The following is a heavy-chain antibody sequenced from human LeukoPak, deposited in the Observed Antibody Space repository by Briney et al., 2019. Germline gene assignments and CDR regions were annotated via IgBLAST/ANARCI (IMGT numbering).Heavy chain of an antibody. Sequence: ASVKVSCKASGYTFTGYYMHWVRQAPGQGLEWMGWINPNSGGTNYAQKFQGRVTMTRDTSISTAYMELSRLRSDDTAVYYCATLIAAAGAVFDYWGQGTTVTVSS. CDR2: INPNSGGT. CDR3: ATLIAAAGAVFDY. CDR1: GYTFTGYY. D-gene: IGHD6-13*01. V-gene: IGHV1-2*02. J-gene: IGHJ4*03.